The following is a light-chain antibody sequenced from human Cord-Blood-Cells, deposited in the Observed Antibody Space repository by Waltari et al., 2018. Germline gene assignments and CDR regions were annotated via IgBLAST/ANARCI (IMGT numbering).Light chain of an antibody. J-gene: IGKJ2*04. CDR2: GAS. CDR3: QQYNNWPPCS. V-gene: IGKV3-15*01. Sequence: EIVMTQSPAPLSVSQGERATLSCRASQRVSSNLAWYQQKPGQAPRLLIYGASTRATGIPARFSGSGSGTEFTLTISSLQSEDFAVYYCQQYNNWPPCSFGQGTKLEIK. CDR1: QRVSSN.